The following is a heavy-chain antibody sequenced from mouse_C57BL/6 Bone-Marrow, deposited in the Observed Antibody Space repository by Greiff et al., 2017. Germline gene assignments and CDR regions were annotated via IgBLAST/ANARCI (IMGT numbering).Heavy chain of an antibody. J-gene: IGHJ1*03. CDR1: GYTFTSYW. CDR3: DNYGYGAV. V-gene: IGHV1-69*02. Sequence: QVQLQQPGAELVKPGASVKLSCKASGYTFTSYWMHWVKQRPGQGLEWIGEIDPTDSYTNYNQKFKGKATLTVDKSSSTAYMQLSSLTSEDSAVSYSDNYGYGAVWGTGTTVTVSS. CDR2: IDPTDSYT.